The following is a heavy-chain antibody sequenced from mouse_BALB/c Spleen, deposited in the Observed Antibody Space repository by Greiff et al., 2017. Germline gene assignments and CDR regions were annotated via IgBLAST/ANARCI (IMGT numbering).Heavy chain of an antibody. V-gene: IGHV5-6*02. Sequence: EVKLMESGGDLVKPGGSLKLSCAASGFTFSSYGMSWVRQTPDKRLEWVATISSGGSYTYYPDSVKGRFTISRDNAKNTLYLQMSSLKSEDTAMYYCARRGITTFFDYWGQGTTLTVSS. D-gene: IGHD2-4*01. CDR2: ISSGGSYT. CDR3: ARRGITTFFDY. J-gene: IGHJ2*01. CDR1: GFTFSSYG.